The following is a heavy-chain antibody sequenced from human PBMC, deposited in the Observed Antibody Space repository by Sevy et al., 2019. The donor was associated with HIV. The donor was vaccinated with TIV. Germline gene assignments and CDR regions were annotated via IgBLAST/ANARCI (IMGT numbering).Heavy chain of an antibody. V-gene: IGHV4-31*03. Sequence: SETLSLTCTVSGGSISCGAYYWSWIRQHPGTGLECIGYIYYTGSTYHNPTLRSRVTMSVDTSKNQFSLRLSSVTAADTAVYYCARNKSRREGEYWFDPWGQGTLVTVSS. CDR3: ARNKSRREGEYWFDP. D-gene: IGHD1-26*01. CDR1: GGSISCGAYY. J-gene: IGHJ5*02. CDR2: IYYTGST.